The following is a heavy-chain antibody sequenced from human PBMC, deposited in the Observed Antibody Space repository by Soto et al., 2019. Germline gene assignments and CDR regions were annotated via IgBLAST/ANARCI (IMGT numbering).Heavy chain of an antibody. CDR2: ISAYNGNT. CDR3: ARALVVPPVSDY. D-gene: IGHD6-13*01. J-gene: IGHJ4*02. V-gene: IGHV1-18*01. Sequence: ASVKVSCKASGYTFTSYGISWVRQAPGQGLEWMGWISAYNGNTNYAQKLQGRATMTTDTSTSTAYMELRSLRSDDTAVYYCARALVVPPVSDYWGQGTLVTVSS. CDR1: GYTFTSYG.